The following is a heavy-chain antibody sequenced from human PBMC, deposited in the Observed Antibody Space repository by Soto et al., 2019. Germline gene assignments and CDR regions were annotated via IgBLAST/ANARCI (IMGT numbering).Heavy chain of an antibody. J-gene: IGHJ6*02. CDR1: GYTFTGYY. CDR3: ARNMDYYYGRGSGNGHGV. V-gene: IGHV1-2*02. Sequence: QVQVVQSGAEVKKPGASVKVSCKASGYTFTGYYLHWVRQAPGQGLEWLGWINPNGGGTNYAQDFQGRITMTRDASINTAYLELSRLTSDDTAIYYCARNMDYYYGRGSGNGHGVWGQGTTVTVFS. D-gene: IGHD3-10*02. CDR2: INPNGGGT.